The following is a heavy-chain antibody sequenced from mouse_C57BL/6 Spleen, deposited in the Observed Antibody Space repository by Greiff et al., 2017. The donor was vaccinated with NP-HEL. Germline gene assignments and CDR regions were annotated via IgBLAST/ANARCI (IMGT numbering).Heavy chain of an antibody. V-gene: IGHV5-17*01. CDR3: ARGNYYGSSFYYYAMDY. CDR2: ISSGSSTI. CDR1: GFTFSDYG. D-gene: IGHD1-1*01. Sequence: EVQGVESGGGLVKPGGSLKLSCAASGFTFSDYGMHWVRQAPEKGLEWVAYISSGSSTIYYADTVKGRFTISRDNAKNTLFLQMTSLRSEDTAMYYCARGNYYGSSFYYYAMDYWGQGTSVTVSS. J-gene: IGHJ4*01.